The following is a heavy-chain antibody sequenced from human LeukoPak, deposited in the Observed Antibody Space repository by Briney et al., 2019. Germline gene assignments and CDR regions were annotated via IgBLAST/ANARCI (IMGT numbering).Heavy chain of an antibody. J-gene: IGHJ4*02. V-gene: IGHV4-34*01. D-gene: IGHD4-23*01. CDR1: GGSFSGYY. CDR2: INHSGST. CDR3: ARPHYGGNSGPFDY. Sequence: SETLSLTCAVYGGSFSGYYWSWIRQPPGKGLEWIGEINHSGSTNYNPPLKSRVTISVDTSKNQFSLKLSSVTAADTAVYYCARPHYGGNSGPFDYWGRGTLVTVSS.